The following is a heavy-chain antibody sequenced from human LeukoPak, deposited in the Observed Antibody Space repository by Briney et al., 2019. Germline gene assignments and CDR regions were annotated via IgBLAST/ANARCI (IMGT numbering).Heavy chain of an antibody. CDR2: IKQDGSEK. CDR3: ARETDSSGPLSLFDF. J-gene: IGHJ4*02. CDR1: GFTFSSYW. Sequence: PGGSLRLSCAASGFTFSSYWMSWVRLAPGKGLEWVANIKQDGSEKYYVDSVKGRFTISRDNARNSLYLQMNSLRAEDTAAYYCARETDSSGPLSLFDFWGQGTLVTVSS. V-gene: IGHV3-7*01. D-gene: IGHD6-19*01.